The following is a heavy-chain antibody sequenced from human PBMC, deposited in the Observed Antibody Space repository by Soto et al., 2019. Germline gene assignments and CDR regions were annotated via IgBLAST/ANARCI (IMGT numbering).Heavy chain of an antibody. CDR1: GVSITDSY. V-gene: IGHV4-59*01. J-gene: IGHJ4*02. CDR3: AKVGSGGDLDY. Sequence: SETLSLTCTVSGVSITDSYWTWVRQPPGKRLEWIGAIYYTRSTTHNPAHRIRVTFAVDTSKDQFSLSMTSVTDADTALYFCAKVGSGGDLDYWGQGTLVTVSS. D-gene: IGHD3-10*01. CDR2: IYYTRST.